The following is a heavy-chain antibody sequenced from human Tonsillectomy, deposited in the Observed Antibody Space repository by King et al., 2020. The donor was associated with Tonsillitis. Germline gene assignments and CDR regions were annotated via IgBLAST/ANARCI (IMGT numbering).Heavy chain of an antibody. J-gene: IGHJ6*02. V-gene: IGHV3-11*01. CDR1: GFTFSDYY. D-gene: IGHD4-17*01. CDR3: ARGGGDYGDLCGYGMDV. CDR2: ISSSGST. Sequence: VQLVESGGGLVKPGGSLRLSCVASGFTFSDYYMSWIRQAPGKGLEWLSHISSSGSTYADSVKGRFTISRDNAKNSLYLQMISLRAEDTAVYYCARGGGDYGDLCGYGMDVWGQGTTVTVSS.